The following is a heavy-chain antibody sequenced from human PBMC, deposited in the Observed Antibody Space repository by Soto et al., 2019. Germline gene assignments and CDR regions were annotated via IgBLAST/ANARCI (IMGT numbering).Heavy chain of an antibody. V-gene: IGHV3-23*01. CDR2: ISGTDGRT. D-gene: IGHD3-10*01. J-gene: IGHJ5*02. Sequence: EVHLLESGGGLVQPGGSLRLSCAASGFTLGSHDMSWVRQAPGKGLEWVSSISGTDGRTYYADSVKGRFTISRDNSRNTLYLQMSSLRAVDTAIYYCAKYYYPSGSNWFDPWGRGTLVTVSS. CDR3: AKYYYPSGSNWFDP. CDR1: GFTLGSHD.